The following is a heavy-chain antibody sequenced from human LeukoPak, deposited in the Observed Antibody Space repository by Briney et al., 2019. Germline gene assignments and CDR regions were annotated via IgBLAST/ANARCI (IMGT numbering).Heavy chain of an antibody. CDR2: ISTIGIT. Sequence: SETLSLTCTVSGGSISSYYWSWIRQPAGGGLEWIGRISTIGITNYNPSLISRVTISIDTSKNQFSLKLSSVTAADTAVYYCARDGCGGSCFHYYYYYMDVWGKGTTVTISS. V-gene: IGHV4-4*07. CDR3: ARDGCGGSCFHYYYYYMDV. CDR1: GGSISSYY. D-gene: IGHD2-15*01. J-gene: IGHJ6*03.